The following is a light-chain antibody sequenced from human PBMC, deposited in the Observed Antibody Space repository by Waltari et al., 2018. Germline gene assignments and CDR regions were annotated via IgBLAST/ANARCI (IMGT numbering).Light chain of an antibody. Sequence: EIVLTQSPATLSLSPGERATLSCRASQSVSSSLAWYQQKPGQAPRLLIYGASSRATGIPDRFSGSGSGTDFTLTISSLEPEDFAVYYCQQYSNWPRFGQGTKVEIK. J-gene: IGKJ2*03. CDR2: GAS. CDR3: QQYSNWPR. CDR1: QSVSSS. V-gene: IGKV3-15*01.